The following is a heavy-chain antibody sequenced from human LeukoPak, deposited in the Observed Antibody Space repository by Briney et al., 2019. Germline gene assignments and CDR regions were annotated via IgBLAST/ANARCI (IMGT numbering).Heavy chain of an antibody. V-gene: IGHV3-74*01. Sequence: GGSLRLSCAASGFTFTTFWMNWVRQAPGEGLVWVSLISTDGRTTTYADSVKGRFTISRDNAKNTLYLQMNSLRAEDTAVYYYARDLHGSPDWWGQGTLVTVSS. CDR2: ISTDGRTT. CDR3: ARDLHGSPDW. CDR1: GFTFTTFW. J-gene: IGHJ4*02. D-gene: IGHD2-2*03.